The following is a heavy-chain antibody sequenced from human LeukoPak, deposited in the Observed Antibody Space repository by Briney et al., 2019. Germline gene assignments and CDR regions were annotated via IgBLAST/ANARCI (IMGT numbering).Heavy chain of an antibody. J-gene: IGHJ4*02. CDR3: TIGVY. Sequence: PGGSLRLSCAASGFILSGSVLLWVRQASGRGLEWVGRIRSKVDNDATAYGASVKGRFTISRDDSRNTAYLQMNSLKTEDTAMYYCTIGVYWGQGTLVTVSS. V-gene: IGHV3-73*01. CDR1: GFILSGSV. CDR2: IRSKVDNDAT.